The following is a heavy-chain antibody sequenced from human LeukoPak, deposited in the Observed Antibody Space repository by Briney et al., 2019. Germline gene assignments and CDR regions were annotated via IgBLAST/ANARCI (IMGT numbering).Heavy chain of an antibody. Sequence: PGGSLRLSCAASGFTFDDYAMHWVRQAPGKGLEWVANIKEDGSEKYYVDSVKGRFTISRDNAKNSVYLQMNSLRAEDTAVYYCAREGDYYCSGGSCYDYWGQGTLVTVSS. V-gene: IGHV3-7*01. CDR2: IKEDGSEK. D-gene: IGHD2-15*01. CDR1: GFTFDDYA. CDR3: AREGDYYCSGGSCYDY. J-gene: IGHJ4*02.